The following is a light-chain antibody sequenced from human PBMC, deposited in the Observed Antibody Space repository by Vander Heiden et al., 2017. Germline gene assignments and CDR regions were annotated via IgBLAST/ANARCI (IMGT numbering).Light chain of an antibody. Sequence: QSALTHPAPLSGSPGQSTTFSCLATTSAFGVYNLVSWYQQHPGKAPKIMIYEVSKRPSGVSNRFSGSKSGNTASLTISGLQDEDEADYYCCSYSGSSTPYVFGTGTKVTVL. CDR3: CSYSGSSTPYV. V-gene: IGLV2-23*02. CDR2: EVS. CDR1: TSAFGVYNL. J-gene: IGLJ1*01.